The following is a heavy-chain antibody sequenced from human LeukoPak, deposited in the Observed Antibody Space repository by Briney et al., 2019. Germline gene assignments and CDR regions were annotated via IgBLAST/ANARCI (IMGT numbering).Heavy chain of an antibody. CDR3: ASNKSGSYCFGY. D-gene: IGHD1-26*01. J-gene: IGHJ4*02. V-gene: IGHV3-23*01. CDR2: ISASGAAT. CDR1: GFSFSSSV. Sequence: GGSLRLSCAASGFSFSSSVMAWVRQAPGQGLEWVTAISASGAATYYADSVKGRFFISRDNSKNTVSLQLYSLRADDTAVYYCASNKSGSYCFGYWGQGTLVTVSS.